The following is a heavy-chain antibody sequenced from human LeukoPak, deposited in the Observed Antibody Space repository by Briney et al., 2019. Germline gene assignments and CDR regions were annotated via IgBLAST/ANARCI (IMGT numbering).Heavy chain of an antibody. Sequence: PGGSLRLSCAASGFSFSSYAMSWVRQAPGKGLEWVSAISGSGGTTNYADSVKGRFTISRDNSKDTLYLQMDSLRAEDTAVYYCARARRSQYSYYGMDVWGQGTTVTVSS. CDR1: GFSFSSYA. CDR2: ISGSGGTT. V-gene: IGHV3-23*01. D-gene: IGHD3-16*01. CDR3: ARARRSQYSYYGMDV. J-gene: IGHJ6*02.